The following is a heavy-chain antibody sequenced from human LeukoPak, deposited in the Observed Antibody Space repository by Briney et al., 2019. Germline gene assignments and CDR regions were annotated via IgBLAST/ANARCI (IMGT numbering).Heavy chain of an antibody. D-gene: IGHD6-13*01. V-gene: IGHV4-39*01. J-gene: IGHJ4*02. Sequence: SETLSLTCTVSGGSITSSSRYWGWIRQPPGKGLEWLGCVHYTGTTYYSPSLKSRLTISVDTSKSQFFLKMSSVTAADTAVYFRARGLSAAVDYWGQGTLVTVSS. CDR2: VHYTGTT. CDR3: ARGLSAAVDY. CDR1: GGSITSSSRY.